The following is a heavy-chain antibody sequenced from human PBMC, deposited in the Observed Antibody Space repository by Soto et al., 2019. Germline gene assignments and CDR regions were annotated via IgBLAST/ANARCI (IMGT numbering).Heavy chain of an antibody. CDR3: ARAGYCSSTSCYGPYYYYYYYMDV. J-gene: IGHJ6*03. Sequence: SETLSLTCTVSGGSISSYYWSWIRQPPGKGLEWIGYIYYSGSTNYNPSLKSRVTISVDTSKNQFSLKLSSVTAADTAVYYCARAGYCSSTSCYGPYYYYYYYMDVWGKGTTVTVSS. V-gene: IGHV4-59*01. CDR2: IYYSGST. D-gene: IGHD2-2*01. CDR1: GGSISSYY.